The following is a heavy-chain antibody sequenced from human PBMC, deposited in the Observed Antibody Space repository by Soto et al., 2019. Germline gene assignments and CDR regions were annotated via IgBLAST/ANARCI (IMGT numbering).Heavy chain of an antibody. D-gene: IGHD5-12*01. CDR2: IYPGDSDT. Sequence: PGESLKISCKGSGYSFATHGIAWVRQMPGKGLEWMGIIYPGDSDTRYSPSFQGQVTISADKSISTAYVQWSSLKASDTAMYYCARREMATIGLDYWGQGTLVTVSS. V-gene: IGHV5-51*01. CDR3: ARREMATIGLDY. J-gene: IGHJ4*02. CDR1: GYSFATHG.